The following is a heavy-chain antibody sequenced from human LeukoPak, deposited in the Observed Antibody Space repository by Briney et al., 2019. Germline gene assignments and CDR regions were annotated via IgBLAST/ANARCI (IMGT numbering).Heavy chain of an antibody. CDR1: GFTFSSYS. D-gene: IGHD6-6*01. Sequence: GGSLRLSCAASGFTFSSYSTNWVRQAPGKGLEWVSSISSSSSYIYYADSVKGRFTISRDNAKNSLYLQMNSLRAEDTAVYYCARGGSIAARRDDYWGQGTLVTVSS. CDR3: ARGGSIAARRDDY. V-gene: IGHV3-21*01. J-gene: IGHJ4*02. CDR2: ISSSSSYI.